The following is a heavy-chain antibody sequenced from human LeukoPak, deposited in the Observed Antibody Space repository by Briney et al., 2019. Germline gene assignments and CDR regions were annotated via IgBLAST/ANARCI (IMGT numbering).Heavy chain of an antibody. D-gene: IGHD1/OR15-1a*01. J-gene: IGHJ6*03. V-gene: IGHV3-48*03. CDR3: ARVRREMKRSLGRTTEYSYYYYMDV. CDR2: ISSSGSTI. CDR1: GFTFSSYE. Sequence: HPGGSLRLSCAASGFTFSSYEMNWVRQAPGKGLEWVSYISSSGSTIYYADSVKGRFTISRDNAKNSVYLQMNRLRAEDTAVYYCARVRREMKRSLGRTTEYSYYYYMDVWGKGTTVTVSS.